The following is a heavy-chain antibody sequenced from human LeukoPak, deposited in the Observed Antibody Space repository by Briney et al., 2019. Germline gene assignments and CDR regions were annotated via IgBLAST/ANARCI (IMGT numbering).Heavy chain of an antibody. D-gene: IGHD6-13*01. V-gene: IGHV3-21*01. CDR3: ARDLLLRQLVRGIDY. J-gene: IGHJ4*02. CDR2: ISSSSSYI. Sequence: PGGSLRLSCAASGFTFSSYSMNWVRQAPGKGLEWVSSISSSSSYIYYADSVKSRFTIPRDNAKNSLYLQMNSPRAEDTAVYYCARDLLLRQLVRGIDYWGQGTLVTVSS. CDR1: GFTFSSYS.